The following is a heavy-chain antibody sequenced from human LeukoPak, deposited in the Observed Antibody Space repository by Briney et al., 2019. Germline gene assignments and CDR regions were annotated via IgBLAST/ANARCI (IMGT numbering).Heavy chain of an antibody. Sequence: PSETLSLTCTVSGVSISIYYWTWIRQPPGKGLEWIGYIYYSGNTNYNPSLKSRVTMSVDTSKNQFSLKLTSVTAADTAVYYGARLSTGGTAFNWFDSWGQGALVTVSS. V-gene: IGHV4-59*08. CDR1: GVSISIYY. CDR2: IYYSGNT. CDR3: ARLSTGGTAFNWFDS. D-gene: IGHD6-13*01. J-gene: IGHJ5*01.